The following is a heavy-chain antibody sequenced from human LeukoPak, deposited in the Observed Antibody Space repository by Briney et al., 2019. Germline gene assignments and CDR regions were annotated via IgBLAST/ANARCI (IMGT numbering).Heavy chain of an antibody. CDR2: IYYSGST. Sequence: SETLSLTCTVSGGSISSSSYYWGWIRQPPGKGLEWIGSIYYSGSTYYNPSLKSRVTISVDKSKNQFSLKLSSVTAADTAVHYCARDRGITTAFDYWGQGTLVTVSS. V-gene: IGHV4-39*07. J-gene: IGHJ4*02. CDR3: ARDRGITTAFDY. CDR1: GGSISSSSYY. D-gene: IGHD3-22*01.